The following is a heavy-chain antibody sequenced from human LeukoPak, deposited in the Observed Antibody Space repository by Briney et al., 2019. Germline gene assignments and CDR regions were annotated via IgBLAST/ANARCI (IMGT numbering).Heavy chain of an antibody. V-gene: IGHV3-30*02. CDR3: AKDPTIAAPDAFDI. Sequence: GGSLRLSCAASGFTFSSYGMHWVRQAPGKGLEWVAFIRYDGSNKYYADSVKGRFTISRDNSKNTLYLQMNSLRAEDTAVYYRAKDPTIAAPDAFDIWGQGTMVTVSS. J-gene: IGHJ3*02. CDR2: IRYDGSNK. CDR1: GFTFSSYG. D-gene: IGHD6-6*01.